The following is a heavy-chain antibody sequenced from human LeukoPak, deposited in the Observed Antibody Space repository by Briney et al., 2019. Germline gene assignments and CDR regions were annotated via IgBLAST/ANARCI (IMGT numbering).Heavy chain of an antibody. D-gene: IGHD2-2*01. CDR3: ARSPLRYPFDY. CDR1: GYSISSGYY. J-gene: IGHJ4*02. V-gene: IGHV4-38-2*02. CDR2: IYHSGST. Sequence: SETLSLTCTVSGYSISSGYYWGWIRQPPGKGLEWIGSIYHSGSTNHNPSLKSRVTISVDTSKNQFSLKLSSATAADTAVYYCARSPLRYPFDYWGQGTLVTVSS.